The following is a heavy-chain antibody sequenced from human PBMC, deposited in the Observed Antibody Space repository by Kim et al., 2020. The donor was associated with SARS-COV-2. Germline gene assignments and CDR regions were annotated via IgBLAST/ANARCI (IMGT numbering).Heavy chain of an antibody. CDR3: AREWYVSAFYGGDYGFSLDS. CDR1: GYTFTRYA. V-gene: IGHV1-18*01. D-gene: IGHD2-21*01. CDR2: ISTSNGNT. J-gene: IGHJ4*02. Sequence: ASVKVSCKASGYTFTRYAINWVRQAPGQGLEWMGWISTSNGNTKYAQNVQGRVILTTDTSTSTAYMELRSLRSDDTAVYYCAREWYVSAFYGGDYGFSLDSWGQGSLVTVSS.